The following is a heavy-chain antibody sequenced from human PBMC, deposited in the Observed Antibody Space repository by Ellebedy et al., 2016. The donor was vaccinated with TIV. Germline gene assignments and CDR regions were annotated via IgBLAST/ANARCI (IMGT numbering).Heavy chain of an antibody. CDR1: GGSISSYY. Sequence: SETLSLTCTVSGGSISSYYWSWIRQPPGKGLEWIGYIYYSGSTNYNPSLKSRVTISVDTSKNQFSLKLSSVTAADTAVYYCAKVGGYDYFSYYYYYGMDVWGQGTTVTVSS. D-gene: IGHD5-12*01. CDR2: IYYSGST. J-gene: IGHJ6*02. CDR3: AKVGGYDYFSYYYYYGMDV. V-gene: IGHV4-59*01.